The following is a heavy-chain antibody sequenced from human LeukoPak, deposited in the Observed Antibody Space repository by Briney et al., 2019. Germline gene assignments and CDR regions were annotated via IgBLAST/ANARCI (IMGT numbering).Heavy chain of an antibody. J-gene: IGHJ4*02. D-gene: IGHD1-1*01. CDR1: GFTFSRDG. CDR3: ARALYNWGSGGIGFDY. Sequence: PGGSLRLSCAASGFTFSRDGMHWVRQAPGKGLEWEAVIWYDGSKKYYADSVKGRFTISRDNAKNSLYLQMNSLRAEDTAVYYCARALYNWGSGGIGFDYWGQGTLVTVSS. V-gene: IGHV3-33*01. CDR2: IWYDGSKK.